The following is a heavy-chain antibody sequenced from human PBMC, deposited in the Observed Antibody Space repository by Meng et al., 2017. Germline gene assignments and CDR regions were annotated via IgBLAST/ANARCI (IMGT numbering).Heavy chain of an antibody. J-gene: IGHJ4*02. CDR3: ARTRGDYYFDY. D-gene: IGHD3-16*01. CDR2: INHSGST. V-gene: IGHV4-34*01. Sequence: QVQLQQWGAGLLKPSETLSLTCAVYGGSFSGYYWSWIRQPPGKGLEWIGEINHSGSTNYNPSLRSRVTISVDTSNNQFSLKLSSVTAADTAVFYCARTRGDYYFDYWGQGTLVTVSS. CDR1: GGSFSGYY.